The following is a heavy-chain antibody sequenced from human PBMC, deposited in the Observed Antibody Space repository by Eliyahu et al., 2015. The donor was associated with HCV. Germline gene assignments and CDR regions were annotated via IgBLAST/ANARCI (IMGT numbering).Heavy chain of an antibody. V-gene: IGHV3-23*01. Sequence: EVQLLESGGGLVQPGGSLRLSCAASGFTFSSYAMSWVRQAPGKGLEWVSAISGSGGSTYYADSVEGPVPLSRDNSKNTLYLQMNSLRAEDTAVYYCAKEGVTTVTTDGLLDYWGQGTLVTVSS. CDR2: ISGSGGST. CDR1: GFTFSSYA. CDR3: AKEGVTTVTTDGLLDY. D-gene: IGHD4-17*01. J-gene: IGHJ4*02.